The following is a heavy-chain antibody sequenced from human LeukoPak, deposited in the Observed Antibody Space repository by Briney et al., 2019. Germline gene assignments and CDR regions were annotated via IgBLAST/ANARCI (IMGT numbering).Heavy chain of an antibody. CDR3: ARFGLGVRGAPDGGDI. J-gene: IGHJ3*02. D-gene: IGHD3-10*01. Sequence: GESLKISCKGSGYSFTNYWIGWVRQMPGKGLEWTGIIYPEDSHTRYGPSFQGQVTTSADKSIRTAYLQWSSLKASDSAMYYCARFGLGVRGAPDGGDIWGQGTMVTVSS. CDR1: GYSFTNYW. CDR2: IYPEDSHT. V-gene: IGHV5-51*01.